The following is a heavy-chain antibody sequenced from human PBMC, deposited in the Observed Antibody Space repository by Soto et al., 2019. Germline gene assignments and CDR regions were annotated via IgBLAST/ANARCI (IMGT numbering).Heavy chain of an antibody. J-gene: IGHJ4*02. Sequence: EVQLLESGGGLVQPGGSLRLSCVASGFSFSSHAMTWVRQAPGKGLEWVSVISGSDGSTYYADSVKGRFTISRDNSKNTLYLQMNSLRAEDTAVYYCAKDRERDAWYEDYWGQGTLVTVSS. V-gene: IGHV3-23*01. CDR1: GFSFSSHA. CDR3: AKDRERDAWYEDY. CDR2: ISGSDGST. D-gene: IGHD6-13*01.